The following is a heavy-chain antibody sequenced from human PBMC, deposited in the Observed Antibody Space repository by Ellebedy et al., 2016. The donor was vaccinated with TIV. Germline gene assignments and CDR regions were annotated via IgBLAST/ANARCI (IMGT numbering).Heavy chain of an antibody. CDR1: GFTVNSYF. CDR2: IYNDGGT. Sequence: PGGSLRLSCAASGFTVNSYFMSWVRQAPGKGLEWVSIIYNDGGTNYTDSVLGRFTIARDNSENTLFLQMDSLKAEDTAVYYCARDPGGGGNYGDNWFDPWGQGTLVTVSS. V-gene: IGHV3-66*01. D-gene: IGHD4-17*01. J-gene: IGHJ5*02. CDR3: ARDPGGGGNYGDNWFDP.